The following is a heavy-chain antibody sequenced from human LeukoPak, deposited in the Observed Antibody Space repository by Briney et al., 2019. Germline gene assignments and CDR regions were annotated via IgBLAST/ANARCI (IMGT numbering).Heavy chain of an antibody. V-gene: IGHV4-59*01. CDR1: GGSISSYY. J-gene: IGHJ6*03. CDR2: IYYSGST. CDR3: ARAIYGSGSYYPNYYYMDV. D-gene: IGHD3-10*01. Sequence: SETLSLTCTVSGGSISSYYWSWIRQPPGKGLEWIGYIYYSGSTNYNPSLKSRVTISVDTSKNQFSLKLSSVTAADTAVYYCARAIYGSGSYYPNYYYMDVWGKGTTVTISS.